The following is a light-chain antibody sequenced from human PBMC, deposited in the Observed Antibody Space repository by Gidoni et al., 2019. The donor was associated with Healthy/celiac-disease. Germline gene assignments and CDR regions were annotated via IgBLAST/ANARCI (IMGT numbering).Light chain of an antibody. V-gene: IGLV2-11*01. J-gene: IGLJ3*02. CDR1: SSDVGGYNY. Sequence: SAPTQPRSVSGSPGQSVTISCTGTSSDVGGYNYVSWYQQHPGKAPKLMIYDVSKRPSGVPDRFSGSKSGNTASLTSSGLQAEDEADYYCCSYAGSYTAWVFGGGTKLTVL. CDR2: DVS. CDR3: CSYAGSYTAWV.